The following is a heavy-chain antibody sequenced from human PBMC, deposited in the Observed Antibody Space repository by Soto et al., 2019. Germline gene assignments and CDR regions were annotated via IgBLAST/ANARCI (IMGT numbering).Heavy chain of an antibody. CDR3: AKDRIMITFGGVIVSPFDY. V-gene: IGHV3-23*01. Sequence: GGSLRLSCAASGFTFSSYAMSWVRQAPGKGLEWVSAISGSGGSTYYADSVKGRFTISRDNSKNTLYLQMNSLRAEDTAVYYCAKDRIMITFGGVIVSPFDYWGQGTLVTVSS. D-gene: IGHD3-16*02. CDR2: ISGSGGST. CDR1: GFTFSSYA. J-gene: IGHJ4*02.